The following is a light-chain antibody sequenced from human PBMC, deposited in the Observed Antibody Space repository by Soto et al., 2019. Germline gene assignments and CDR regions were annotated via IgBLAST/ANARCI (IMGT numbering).Light chain of an antibody. CDR1: QTISSW. V-gene: IGKV1-5*01. Sequence: DIQMTQSPSTLSASVGDRVTITCRASQTISSWLAWYQQKPGKAPKLLIYDASSLESGVPSRFSGRGSGTQFTLTISSLQPADFATYYCQPYNSFSGTFGPGTKVDIK. CDR3: QPYNSFSGT. CDR2: DAS. J-gene: IGKJ1*01.